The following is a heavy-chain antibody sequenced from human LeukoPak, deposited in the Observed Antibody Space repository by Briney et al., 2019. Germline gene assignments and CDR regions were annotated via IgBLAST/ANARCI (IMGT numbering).Heavy chain of an antibody. Sequence: SETLSLTCTVSGGSISSSSHSWGWIRRPPGEGLEWIGSIYYTGSGSTYYNPSLKSRVTVSVDTSKNQFSLKMSSVTAADTAVYYCASLAGSGKYYYYMDVWGKGTTVTVSS. CDR1: GGSISSSSHS. J-gene: IGHJ6*03. V-gene: IGHV4-39*01. CDR2: IYYTGSGST. CDR3: ASLAGSGKYYYYMDV. D-gene: IGHD3-10*01.